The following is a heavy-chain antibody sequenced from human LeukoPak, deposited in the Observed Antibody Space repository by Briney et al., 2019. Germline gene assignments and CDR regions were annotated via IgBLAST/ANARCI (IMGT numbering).Heavy chain of an antibody. CDR2: ITGDGGTT. CDR3: AKGHFGAGHY. J-gene: IGHJ4*02. D-gene: IGHD3-3*01. CDR1: GFTFGDYT. V-gene: IGHV3-43*02. Sequence: GGSLRLSCAASGFTFGDYTMHCFRQPPGRGPQWVSLITGDGGTTSYAGSVKGRFTISRDNSKNSLSLHMNSLRNEDTALYYCAKGHFGAGHYWGQGTLVTVSS.